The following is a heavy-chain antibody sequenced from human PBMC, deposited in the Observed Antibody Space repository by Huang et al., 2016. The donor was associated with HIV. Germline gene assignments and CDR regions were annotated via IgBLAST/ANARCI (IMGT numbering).Heavy chain of an antibody. CDR2: ISVYNGNT. V-gene: IGHV1-18*01. CDR3: ARGGGIQLWLLGYYYMDV. D-gene: IGHD5-18*01. Sequence: QVQLVQSGAEVKKPGASVQVSCKASGYTFSSFGISWVRKAPGQGLEWVGWISVYNGNTKFAQKFQGRLTMTTDTSTSTAYMELRSLRSDDTAVYYCARGGGIQLWLLGYYYMDVWGNGTTVTVSS. CDR1: GYTFSSFG. J-gene: IGHJ6*03.